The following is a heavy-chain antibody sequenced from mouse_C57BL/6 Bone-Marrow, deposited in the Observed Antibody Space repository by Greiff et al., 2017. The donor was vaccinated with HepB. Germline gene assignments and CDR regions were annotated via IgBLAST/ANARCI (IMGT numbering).Heavy chain of an antibody. CDR1: GYTFTTYP. J-gene: IGHJ4*01. Sequence: QVQLQQSGAELVKPGASVKMSCKASGYTFTTYPIEWMKQNHGKSLEWIGNFHPYNDDTKYNEKFKDKATLTVEKSSSTVYLELSRLTSDDSAVYYCARGDYYGSSYGYAMDYWGQGTSVTVSS. V-gene: IGHV1-47*01. CDR3: ARGDYYGSSYGYAMDY. D-gene: IGHD1-1*01. CDR2: FHPYNDDT.